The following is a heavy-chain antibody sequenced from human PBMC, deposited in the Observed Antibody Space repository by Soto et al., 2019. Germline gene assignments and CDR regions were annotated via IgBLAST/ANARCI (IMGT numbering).Heavy chain of an antibody. CDR1: GFTFSSYG. V-gene: IGHV3-30*18. CDR2: ISYDGSNK. J-gene: IGHJ4*02. CDR3: AKENLGYCSSTSCFEKGHFDY. D-gene: IGHD2-2*01. Sequence: GALRLSGAAPGFTFSSYGMHWVRQAPGKGLAWVAVISYDGSNKYYADSVKGRFTISRDNSKNTLYLQMNSLRAEDTAVYYCAKENLGYCSSTSCFEKGHFDYWGQGTLVTVSS.